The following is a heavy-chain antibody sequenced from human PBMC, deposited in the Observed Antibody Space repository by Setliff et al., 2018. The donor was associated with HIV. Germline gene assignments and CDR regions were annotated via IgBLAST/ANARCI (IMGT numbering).Heavy chain of an antibody. D-gene: IGHD3-22*01. CDR1: GGAFISHT. J-gene: IGHJ4*02. V-gene: IGHV1-69*16. CDR3: ARDNYYDSSGYRYFDY. CDR2: IIPILGIP. Sequence: ASVKVSCKASGGAFISHTFTWVRQAPGQGLEWMGRIIPILGIPNYAQKFQGRVTITTDESTSTAYMELSSLRSEDTAVYYCARDNYYDSSGYRYFDYWGQGTLVTVSS.